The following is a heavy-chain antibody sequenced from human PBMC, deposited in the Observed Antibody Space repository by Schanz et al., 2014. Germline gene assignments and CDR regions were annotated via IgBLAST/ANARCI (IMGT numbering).Heavy chain of an antibody. CDR3: ARDAVTSVLTPGFYY. V-gene: IGHV3-74*01. CDR1: GFTFSSYW. Sequence: EVQLVESGGGLVQPGGSLRLSCAASGFTFSSYWMHWVRQAPGKGLVWISRINSDGSSASYADSVKGRFTISRDNAKNTLYLQMNSVRAEDSAVYYCARDAVTSVLTPGFYYWGQGTLVTVSS. J-gene: IGHJ4*02. CDR2: INSDGSSA. D-gene: IGHD4-17*01.